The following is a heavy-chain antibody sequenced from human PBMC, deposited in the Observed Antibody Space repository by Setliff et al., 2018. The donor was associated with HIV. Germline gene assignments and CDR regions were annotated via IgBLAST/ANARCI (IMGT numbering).Heavy chain of an antibody. J-gene: IGHJ5*02. CDR3: ARVRYCSGGSCYGGEYWFDP. Sequence: ASVKVSCKASGYTFTSYYIHWVRQAPGQGLKWMGVIHPSGGSTSYAQSFQDRVTMTRDTSTSTVYMELSSLRSEDTAVYYCARVRYCSGGSCYGGEYWFDPWGQGTLVTVSS. D-gene: IGHD2-15*01. CDR1: GYTFTSYY. V-gene: IGHV1-46*01. CDR2: IHPSGGST.